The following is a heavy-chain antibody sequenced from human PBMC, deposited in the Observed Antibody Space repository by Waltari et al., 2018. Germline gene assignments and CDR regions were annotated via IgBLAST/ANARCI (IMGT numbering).Heavy chain of an antibody. Sequence: QVQLQQWGAGLLKPSETLSLTCAVYGGSFSGYYWSWIRQPPGKGLEWIGEINHSGSTNYNPSLKSRVTISVDTSKNQFSLKLSSVTAADTAVYYCAREGRGSGSYYAFDIWGQGTTVTVSS. D-gene: IGHD3-10*01. CDR1: GGSFSGYY. CDR3: AREGRGSGSYYAFDI. J-gene: IGHJ3*02. V-gene: IGHV4-34*01. CDR2: INHSGST.